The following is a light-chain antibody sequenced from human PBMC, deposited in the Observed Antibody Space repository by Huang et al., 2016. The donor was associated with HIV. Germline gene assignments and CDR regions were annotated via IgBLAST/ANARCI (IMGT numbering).Light chain of an antibody. J-gene: IGKJ2*01. CDR1: QSISDW. Sequence: DIQMTQSPSTLSASVGDRATITYRASQSISDWLAWYQQKPGKAPKLLIYKASSLESGVPSRFSGSGSGTEFTLTISSLQSDDFATYYCQQYNSYSYTFGQGTKLEIK. CDR2: KAS. CDR3: QQYNSYSYT. V-gene: IGKV1-5*03.